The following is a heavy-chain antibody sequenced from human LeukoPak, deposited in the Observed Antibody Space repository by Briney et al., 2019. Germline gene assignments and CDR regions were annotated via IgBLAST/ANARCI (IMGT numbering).Heavy chain of an antibody. Sequence: ASVKVSCKASGYTFTGYYMHWVRQAPGQGLEWMGWINPNSGGTNYAQKFQGRVTMTRDTSISTAYMELSRLRSDDTAVYYCARDPTGATRFDYWGQGTLVTVSS. V-gene: IGHV1-2*02. J-gene: IGHJ4*02. CDR3: ARDPTGATRFDY. CDR1: GYTFTGYY. D-gene: IGHD1-26*01. CDR2: INPNSGGT.